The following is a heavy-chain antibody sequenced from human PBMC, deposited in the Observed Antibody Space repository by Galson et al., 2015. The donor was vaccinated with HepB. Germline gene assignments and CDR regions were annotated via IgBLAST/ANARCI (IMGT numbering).Heavy chain of an antibody. CDR3: AKDPNWDYCTSTSCVYFDS. J-gene: IGHJ4*02. CDR1: GLTFSYFG. CDR2: ISSDGSNK. V-gene: IGHV3-30*18. D-gene: IGHD2-2*01. Sequence: SLRLSCAASGLTFSYFGMHWVRQAPGKGLEWVAVISSDGSNKHYADSVKGRFTISRDNSKNTLYLQMNRLRPEDTAMYYCAKDPNWDYCTSTSCVYFDSWGQGTLVTVSS.